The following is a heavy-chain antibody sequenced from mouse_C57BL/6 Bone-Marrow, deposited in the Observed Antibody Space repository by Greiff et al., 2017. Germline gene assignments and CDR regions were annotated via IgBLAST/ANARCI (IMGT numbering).Heavy chain of an antibody. CDR1: GYTFTNYW. CDR3: ARSIYGSSYFGY. D-gene: IGHD1-1*01. Sequence: VQGVESGAELVRPGTSVKMSCKASGYTFTNYWIGWAKQRPGHGLEWIGDIYPGGGYTNYNEKFKSKATLTADKSSNTAYMQLRSLTSEDSSIYYCARSIYGSSYFGYWGQGTTLTVSS. CDR2: IYPGGGYT. J-gene: IGHJ2*01. V-gene: IGHV1-63*01.